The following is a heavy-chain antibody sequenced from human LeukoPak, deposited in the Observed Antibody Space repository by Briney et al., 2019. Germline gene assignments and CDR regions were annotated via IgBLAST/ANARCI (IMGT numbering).Heavy chain of an antibody. CDR1: GYTFTDYF. V-gene: IGHV1-2*06. CDR2: MNGNSGVT. Sequence: ASVKVSRKASGYTFTDYFIHWVRQAPGQGPEWMGRMNGNSGVTMYAQTLQDRVTMTRDTSISTAYMELSRLTSDDTAVYYCARDLSSTSNWEFDYWGQGTLVTVSS. CDR3: ARDLSSTSNWEFDY. J-gene: IGHJ4*02. D-gene: IGHD7-27*01.